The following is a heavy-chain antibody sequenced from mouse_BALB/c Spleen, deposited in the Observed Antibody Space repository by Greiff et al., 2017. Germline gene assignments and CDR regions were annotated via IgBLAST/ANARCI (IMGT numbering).Heavy chain of an antibody. V-gene: IGHV14-4*02. CDR1: GFNIKDYY. CDR2: IDPENGDT. Sequence: EVQLQQSGAELVRSGASVKLSCTASGFNIKDYYMHWVKQRPEQGLEWIGWIDPENGDTEYAPKFQGKATMTADTSSNTAYLQLSSLTSEDTAVYYCNTTPYYAIDYWGQGTSVTVSS. J-gene: IGHJ4*01. CDR3: NTTPYYAIDY. D-gene: IGHD5-5*01.